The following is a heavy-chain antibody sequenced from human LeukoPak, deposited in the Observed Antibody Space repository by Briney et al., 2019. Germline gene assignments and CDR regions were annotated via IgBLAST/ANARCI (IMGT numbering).Heavy chain of an antibody. V-gene: IGHV3-7*01. Sequence: GGSLRLSCAASGFTFDDYGMSWVRQAPGKGLEWVANIKQDGGDKYYLDSVKGRFTISRDNAKKSVLLQMNSLRAEDTAVYFCARDQPLTVASWGYFYYYMDVWGKGTTVTVSS. J-gene: IGHJ6*03. CDR2: IKQDGGDK. CDR1: GFTFDDYG. CDR3: ARDQPLTVASWGYFYYYMDV. D-gene: IGHD2-2*01.